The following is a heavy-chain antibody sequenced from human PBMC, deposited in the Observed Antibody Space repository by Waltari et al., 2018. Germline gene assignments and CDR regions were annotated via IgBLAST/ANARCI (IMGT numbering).Heavy chain of an antibody. CDR1: GVTVCHSC. CDR3: ARDPEGSAFDI. V-gene: IGHV3-7*01. J-gene: IGHJ3*02. Sequence: EVQLVESGGGLVQPGGSLRLCWPASGVTVCHSCMTWVRQVPGKGLEWVASIKFDGSDKCCLDSMKGRFTISRDNAKNSVYLQMNSLRAEDTALYYCARDPEGSAFDIWGRGTMVTVSS. CDR2: IKFDGSDK. D-gene: IGHD3-10*01.